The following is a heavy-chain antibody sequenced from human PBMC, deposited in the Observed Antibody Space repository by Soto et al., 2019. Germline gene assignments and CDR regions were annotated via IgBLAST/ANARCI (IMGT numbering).Heavy chain of an antibody. CDR3: AAAPGSSGSRYGGVDY. CDR2: IVVGSGNT. D-gene: IGHD3-22*01. Sequence: AASVKVSCKASGFTFTSSAVQWVRQARGQRLEWIGWIVVGSGNTNYAQEFQERVTITRDMSTSTAYMELSSLRSEDTAVYYCAAAPGSSGSRYGGVDYWGQGTLVTVSS. J-gene: IGHJ4*02. CDR1: GFTFTSSA. V-gene: IGHV1-58*01.